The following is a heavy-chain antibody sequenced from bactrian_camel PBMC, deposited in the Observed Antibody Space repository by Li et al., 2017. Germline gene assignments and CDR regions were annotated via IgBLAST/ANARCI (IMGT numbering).Heavy chain of an antibody. CDR1: GFTFSTYY. Sequence: VQLVESGGGTVQTGGSRRLSCAASGFTFSTYYMSWVRQAPGKGLEWVSAINAGGGTTYYATSLKGRFTISRDNAKNTVALQMNDLKPEDTAVYFCAAQRNEARCYAGSWYPASAAGGYWGQGTQVTVS. V-gene: IGHV3S40*01. CDR3: AAQRNEARCYAGSWYPASAAGGY. J-gene: IGHJ4*01. D-gene: IGHD3*01. CDR2: INAGGGTT.